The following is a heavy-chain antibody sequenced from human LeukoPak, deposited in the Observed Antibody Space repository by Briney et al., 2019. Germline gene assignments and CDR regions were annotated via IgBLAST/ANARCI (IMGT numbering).Heavy chain of an antibody. CDR3: AREDYGSGSYRE. CDR2: IYYSGST. Sequence: PSETLSLTCTVSGGSISSYYWSWIRQPPGKGLEWIGYIYYSGSTNYNPSLKSRVTISVDTSKNQFSLKLSSVTAADTAVYYCAREDYGSGSYREWGQGTLVTVSS. CDR1: GGSISSYY. J-gene: IGHJ4*02. D-gene: IGHD3-10*01. V-gene: IGHV4-59*01.